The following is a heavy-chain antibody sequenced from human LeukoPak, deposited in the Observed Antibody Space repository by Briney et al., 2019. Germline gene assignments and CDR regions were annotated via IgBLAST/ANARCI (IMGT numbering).Heavy chain of an antibody. J-gene: IGHJ4*02. CDR2: IRVGGET. CDR1: GFTFSGYA. Sequence: GGSLRLSCAASGFTFSGYAMSWVRQAPGKGLEWVSAIRVGGETHYADSVKGRFTISRDSSENTLYLQMSGLRAEDTAVYYCAKGTRDAGYYFDYWGQGTLVTVSS. D-gene: IGHD1-7*01. CDR3: AKGTRDAGYYFDY. V-gene: IGHV3-23*01.